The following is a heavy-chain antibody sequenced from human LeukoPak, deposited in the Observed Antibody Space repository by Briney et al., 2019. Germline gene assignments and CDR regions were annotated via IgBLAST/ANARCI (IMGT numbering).Heavy chain of an antibody. CDR3: ARGSWDIVVVVAAMGFDY. CDR1: GGSFSGYY. J-gene: IGHJ4*02. Sequence: PSETLSLTCAVYGGSFSGYYWSWIRQPPGKGLEWIGEINHSGSTNYNPSLKSRVTISVDTSKNQFSLKLSSVTAADTAVYYCARGSWDIVVVVAAMGFDYWDQGTLVTVSS. D-gene: IGHD2-15*01. CDR2: INHSGST. V-gene: IGHV4-34*01.